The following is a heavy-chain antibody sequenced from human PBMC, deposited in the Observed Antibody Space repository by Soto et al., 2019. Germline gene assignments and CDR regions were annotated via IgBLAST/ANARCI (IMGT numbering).Heavy chain of an antibody. J-gene: IGHJ4*02. CDR2: ISGSGGST. CDR3: AKDRWYYYDSSGYFWTY. D-gene: IGHD3-22*01. V-gene: IGHV3-23*01. CDR1: GFTFSSYA. Sequence: GGSLRLSCAASGFTFSSYAMSWVRQAPGKGLEWVSAISGSGGSTYYADSVKGRFTISRDNSKNTLYLQMNSLRAEDTAVYYCAKDRWYYYDSSGYFWTYWGQGTLVTVSS.